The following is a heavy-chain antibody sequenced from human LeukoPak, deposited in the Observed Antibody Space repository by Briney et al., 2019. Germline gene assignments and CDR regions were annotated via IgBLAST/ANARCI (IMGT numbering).Heavy chain of an antibody. J-gene: IGHJ5*02. Sequence: SETLSLTCTVSGGSISSGSYYWSWIRQPAGKGLEWIGRIYHTGSTSYSPSLKSRVTISADTSQNQFSLKLSSVTAADTAVYYCARHRRAYDYVWGSYRYNWFDPWGQGTLVTVSS. V-gene: IGHV4-61*02. CDR2: IYHTGST. D-gene: IGHD3-16*02. CDR3: ARHRRAYDYVWGSYRYNWFDP. CDR1: GGSISSGSYY.